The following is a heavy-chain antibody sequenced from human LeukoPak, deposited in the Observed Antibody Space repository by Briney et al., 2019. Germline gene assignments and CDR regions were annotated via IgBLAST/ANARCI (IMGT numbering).Heavy chain of an antibody. CDR1: GYTFTSYG. J-gene: IGHJ4*02. D-gene: IGHD4-11*01. V-gene: IGHV1-18*01. CDR2: ISTYNGNT. Sequence: RASVKVSCKASGYTFTSYGISWVRQAPGQGLEWLGWISTYNGNTYYAQNLQDGVTMTTDTSTSTAYMELRSLRSDDTAVYYCARDLGNYHRYFDYWGQGTLVTVSS. CDR3: ARDLGNYHRYFDY.